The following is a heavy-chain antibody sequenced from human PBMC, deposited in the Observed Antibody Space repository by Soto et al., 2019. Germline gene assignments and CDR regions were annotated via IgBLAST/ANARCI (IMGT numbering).Heavy chain of an antibody. J-gene: IGHJ5*02. CDR1: GGSISSSSYY. Sequence: QLQLQESGPGLVKPSETLSLTCTVSGGSISSSSYYWGWIRQPPGKGLEWIGSIYYSGSTYYNPSLKSRVTIPVDTSKNQFSLKLSSVTAADTAVYYCARRLGMLQTPDWFDPWGQGTLVTVSS. V-gene: IGHV4-39*01. CDR3: ARRLGMLQTPDWFDP. D-gene: IGHD3-16*01. CDR2: IYYSGST.